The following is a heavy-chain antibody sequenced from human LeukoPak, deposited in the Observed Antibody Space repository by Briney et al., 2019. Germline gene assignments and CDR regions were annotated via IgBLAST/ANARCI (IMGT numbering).Heavy chain of an antibody. CDR3: AKDRDYGDYPSAYYYYMDV. V-gene: IGHV3-30*02. J-gene: IGHJ6*03. CDR2: IRYDGTNK. Sequence: GGSLRLSCAASGFTFSTYGIHWVRQAPGKGPEWVAFIRYDGTNKWYADSVKGRFTISRDNSKNMSYLQMNSLRAEDTAVYHCAKDRDYGDYPSAYYYYMDVWGKGTTVTVSS. D-gene: IGHD4-17*01. CDR1: GFTFSTYG.